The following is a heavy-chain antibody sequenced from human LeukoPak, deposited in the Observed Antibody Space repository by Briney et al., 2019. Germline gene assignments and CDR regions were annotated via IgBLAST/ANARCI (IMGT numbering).Heavy chain of an antibody. Sequence: PSETLSLTCAVSGGSISSRLFYWGWIRQPPGKGLEWIGNIHYSGTSYYNSSLKSRVTISVDTSKSQVSLKLSSVTAADTAVYYCATQYYDSVGYYPPGDYWGQGTLVTVSS. V-gene: IGHV4-39*01. D-gene: IGHD3-22*01. CDR3: ATQYYDSVGYYPPGDY. J-gene: IGHJ4*02. CDR1: GGSISSRLFY. CDR2: IHYSGTS.